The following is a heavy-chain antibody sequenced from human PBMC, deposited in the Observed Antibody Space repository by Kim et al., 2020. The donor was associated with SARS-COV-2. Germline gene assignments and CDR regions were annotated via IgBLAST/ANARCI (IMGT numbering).Heavy chain of an antibody. CDR1: GFTFSNSW. J-gene: IGHJ6*02. D-gene: IGHD6-13*01. CDR3: TKVYSSSLTGMDV. Sequence: GRSLRLSCAASGFTFSNSWMHWVRQAPGKGLVWVSRINSDGSSTNYADSVKGRFTISRDNAKNTLYLQMNSLRDEDTAVYYCTKVYSSSLTGMDVWGQGTTVTVSS. CDR2: INSDGSST. V-gene: IGHV3-74*01.